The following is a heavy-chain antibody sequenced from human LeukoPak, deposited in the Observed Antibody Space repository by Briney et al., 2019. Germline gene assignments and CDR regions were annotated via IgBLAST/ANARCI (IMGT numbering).Heavy chain of an antibody. CDR3: TTDGGSSGYYDIP. V-gene: IGHV3-15*01. CDR1: GFTFSNAW. D-gene: IGHD3-22*01. Sequence: PGGSLRLSCAASGFTFSNAWMSWVRQAPGKGLEWVGRIKSKTDGGTTDYAAPVKGRFTISRDDSKNTLYLQMNSLKTEDTAVYYCTTDGGSSGYYDIPWGQGTLVTVSS. CDR2: IKSKTDGGTT. J-gene: IGHJ4*02.